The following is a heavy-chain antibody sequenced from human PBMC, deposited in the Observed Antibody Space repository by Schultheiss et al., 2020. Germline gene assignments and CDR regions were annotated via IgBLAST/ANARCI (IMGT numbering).Heavy chain of an antibody. CDR1: GFTFNHYG. V-gene: IGHV3-21*01. D-gene: IGHD2-15*01. CDR2: ISSTSSYI. J-gene: IGHJ6*03. CDR3: AGRRGCSGGSCYSQDYYYYYYMDV. Sequence: GGSLRLSCAASGFTFNHYGMNWVRQAPGKGLEWVSSISSTSSYIYYADSVKGRFTISRDNAKNSLYLQMNSLRAEDTAVYYCAGRRGCSGGSCYSQDYYYYYYMDVWGKGTTVTVSS.